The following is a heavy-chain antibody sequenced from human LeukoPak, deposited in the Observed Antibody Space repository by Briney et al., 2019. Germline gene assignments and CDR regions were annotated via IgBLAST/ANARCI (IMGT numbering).Heavy chain of an antibody. J-gene: IGHJ4*02. Sequence: PGGSLRLSCAASGFTFSSYWMSWVRQAPGKGLEWVANIKQDGSEKYYVDSVKGRFTISRDNAKNSLYLQMNSLRAEDTAVYYCASSAGGEYSSSWYYDYWGQGTLVTVSS. CDR3: ASSAGGEYSSSWYYDY. D-gene: IGHD6-13*01. CDR2: IKQDGSEK. CDR1: GFTFSSYW. V-gene: IGHV3-7*01.